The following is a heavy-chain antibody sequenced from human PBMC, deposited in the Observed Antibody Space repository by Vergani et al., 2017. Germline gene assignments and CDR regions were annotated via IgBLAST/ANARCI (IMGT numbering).Heavy chain of an antibody. Sequence: QITLKESGPTLVKPTQTLTLTCTFSGFSLNTRGVSVAWIRQPPGKALDWLAPIYWNDDQHYSPSLNNRVTITKDTSKNQVVLTMTNMDYVDTGTYYCVYRKTQCGSTGCFYPVYYYYYMDVWGKGTTVTVSS. J-gene: IGHJ6*03. D-gene: IGHD5-12*01. V-gene: IGHV2-5*04. CDR3: VYRKTQCGSTGCFYPVYYYYYMDV. CDR2: IYWNDDQ. CDR1: GFSLNTRGVS.